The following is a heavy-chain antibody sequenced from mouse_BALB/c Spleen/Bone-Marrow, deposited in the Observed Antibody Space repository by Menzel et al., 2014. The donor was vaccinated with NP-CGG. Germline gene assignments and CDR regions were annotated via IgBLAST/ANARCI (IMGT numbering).Heavy chain of an antibody. D-gene: IGHD2-14*01. Sequence: VHVKQSGAELVKPGASVKLSCTASGFNIKDTYMHWVEQRPEQGLEWIGRIDPANGNTKYDPKFQGKATITADTSSNTAYLQLSSLTSEDTAVYYCARWDYRYDHWGQGTTLTVSS. V-gene: IGHV14-3*02. CDR2: IDPANGNT. CDR1: GFNIKDTY. CDR3: ARWDYRYDH. J-gene: IGHJ2*01.